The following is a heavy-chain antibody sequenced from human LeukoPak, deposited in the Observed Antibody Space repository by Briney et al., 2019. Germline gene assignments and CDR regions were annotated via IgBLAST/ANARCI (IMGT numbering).Heavy chain of an antibody. V-gene: IGHV3-74*01. Sequence: GGSLRLSCAASGFTFSGFWMHWVRQAPGKGLVWVSCISFDGSDATYADSVKGRFTISRDNAKNSLYLQMNSLRAEDTAVYYCARDQWWEFIAVAITSYFDRWGQGTLVTVSS. CDR2: ISFDGSDA. J-gene: IGHJ4*02. CDR1: GFTFSGFW. CDR3: ARDQWWEFIAVAITSYFDR. D-gene: IGHD6-19*01.